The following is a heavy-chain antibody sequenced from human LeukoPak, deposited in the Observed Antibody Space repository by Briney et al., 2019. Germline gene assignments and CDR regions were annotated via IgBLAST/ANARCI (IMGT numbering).Heavy chain of an antibody. CDR2: INHSGST. CDR3: ARDKVATGTLPPDYYYGMDV. V-gene: IGHV4-34*01. D-gene: IGHD5-12*01. J-gene: IGHJ6*02. Sequence: SETLSLTCAVYGGSFSGYYWSWIRQPPGKGLEWIGEINHSGSTNYNPSLKSRVTISVDTSKNQFSLKLSSVTAADTAVYYCARDKVATGTLPPDYYYGMDVWGQGTTVTVSS. CDR1: GGSFSGYY.